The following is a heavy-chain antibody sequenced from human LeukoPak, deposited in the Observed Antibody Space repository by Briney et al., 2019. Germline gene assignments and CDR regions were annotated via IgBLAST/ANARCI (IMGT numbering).Heavy chain of an antibody. V-gene: IGHV3-74*01. J-gene: IGHJ5*02. CDR1: GFTFSSYW. D-gene: IGHD3-10*01. Sequence: GSLRLSCAASGFTFSSYWMHWVRQAPGKGLVWVSRINSDGSSTSYADSVKGRFTISRDNAKNTLYLQMNSLRAEDTAVYYCAALWFGSGNWFDPWGQGTLVTVSS. CDR3: AALWFGSGNWFDP. CDR2: INSDGSST.